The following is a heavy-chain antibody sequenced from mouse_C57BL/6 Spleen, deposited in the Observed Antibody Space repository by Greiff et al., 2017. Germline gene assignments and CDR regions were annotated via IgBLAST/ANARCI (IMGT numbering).Heavy chain of an antibody. J-gene: IGHJ3*01. CDR2: IYPGGGYT. V-gene: IGHV1-63*01. D-gene: IGHD2-2*01. Sequence: VKLMESGAELVRPGTSVKMSCKASGYTFTNYWIGWAKQRPGHGLEWIGDIYPGGGYTNYHEKFKGKATLNADKSSSVAYMKISSLTYEDSAIYYCARRGAYGYDGAWFAYWGQGTLVTVSA. CDR1: GYTFTNYW. CDR3: ARRGAYGYDGAWFAY.